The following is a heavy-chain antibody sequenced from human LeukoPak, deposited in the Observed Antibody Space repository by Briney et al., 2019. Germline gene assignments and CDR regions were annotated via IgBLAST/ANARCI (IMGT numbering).Heavy chain of an antibody. CDR3: ARGGNYWPQWWFDP. CDR2: IYYTGST. D-gene: IGHD1-26*01. Sequence: SETLSLTCTVSSGSISSSTYYWGWIRQPPGKGLEWIGTIYYTGSTSYNPSLKSRVTMSLDASKNQFSLELNSVTPADTAVYYCARGGNYWPQWWFDPWGRGTLVSVSS. V-gene: IGHV4-39*07. J-gene: IGHJ5*02. CDR1: SGSISSSTYY.